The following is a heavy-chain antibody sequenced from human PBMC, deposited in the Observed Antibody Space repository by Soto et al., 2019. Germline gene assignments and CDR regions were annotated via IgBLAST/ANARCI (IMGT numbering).Heavy chain of an antibody. J-gene: IGHJ4*02. Sequence: ESGGGLVKPGGSLRLSCAASGFTFSSYSMNWVRQAPGKGLEWVSSISSSSSYIYYADSVKGRFTISRDNAKNSLYLQMNSLRAEDTAVYYCARVEDYGDYAVPMIDYWGQGTLVTVSS. CDR1: GFTFSSYS. V-gene: IGHV3-21*01. CDR3: ARVEDYGDYAVPMIDY. CDR2: ISSSSSYI. D-gene: IGHD4-17*01.